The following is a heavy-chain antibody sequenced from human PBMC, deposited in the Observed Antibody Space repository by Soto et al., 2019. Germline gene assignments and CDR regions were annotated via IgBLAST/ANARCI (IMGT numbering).Heavy chain of an antibody. CDR3: ARDRGYSPDSFDG. CDR1: GYTFSSFG. J-gene: IGHJ4*03. Sequence: ASVKISCKASGYTFSSFGISWVRQAPGQGLEWMGWISAHNGETNYAQKLKGRVTMTTDTSTSTVYMDLTSLRSDDTAMYYCARDRGYSPDSFDGWGKGTQVTVSS. D-gene: IGHD5-18*01. CDR2: ISAHNGET. V-gene: IGHV1-18*01.